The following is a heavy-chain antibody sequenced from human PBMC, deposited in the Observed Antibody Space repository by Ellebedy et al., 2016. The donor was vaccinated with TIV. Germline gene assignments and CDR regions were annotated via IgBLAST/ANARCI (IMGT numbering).Heavy chain of an antibody. Sequence: GESLKISCAASGLTFSSHAMSWVRQAPGKGLEWVSSITDSGGNTYYADSVKGRFTISRDNSKDTLFLQINSLRAEDTAIDYCARDPVGVGPAFDVWGQGTMVTVSS. V-gene: IGHV3-23*01. CDR3: ARDPVGVGPAFDV. CDR1: GLTFSSHA. CDR2: ITDSGGNT. J-gene: IGHJ3*01. D-gene: IGHD4-23*01.